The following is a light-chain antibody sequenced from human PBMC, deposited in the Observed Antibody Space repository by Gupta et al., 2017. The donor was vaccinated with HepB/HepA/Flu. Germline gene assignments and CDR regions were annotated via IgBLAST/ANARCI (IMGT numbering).Light chain of an antibody. J-gene: IGKJ5*01. CDR3: QQRSKWIT. CDR1: QTVSTY. Sequence: IVFPQSLAPLSLSPGERATLSCRASQTVSTYLAWYQQKPGQAPRLLIFDTSNRAIGIPARFSGSGSGTDLTLTISSLEPEDFAVYYCQQRSKWITFGQGTRLEIK. CDR2: DTS. V-gene: IGKV3-11*01.